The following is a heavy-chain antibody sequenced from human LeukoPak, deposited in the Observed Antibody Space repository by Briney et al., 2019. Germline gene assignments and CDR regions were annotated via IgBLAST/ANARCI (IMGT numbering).Heavy chain of an antibody. V-gene: IGHV3-23*01. CDR2: ISGSGGST. Sequence: GGSLRLSCAASGFTFSSYAMSWVRQAPGKGLEWVSAISGSGGSTYYADSVKGRFTISRDNSKNTLYLQMNSLRAEDTAVYYCAKDRSGRGTMVRGPNWFDPWGQGTLVTVSS. D-gene: IGHD3-10*01. J-gene: IGHJ5*02. CDR1: GFTFSSYA. CDR3: AKDRSGRGTMVRGPNWFDP.